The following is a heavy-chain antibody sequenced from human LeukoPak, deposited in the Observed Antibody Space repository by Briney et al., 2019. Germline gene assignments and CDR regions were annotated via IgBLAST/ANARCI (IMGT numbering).Heavy chain of an antibody. CDR3: AKDISFVVVPAAIRTDYYYMDV. CDR2: ISGIGGST. Sequence: GGSLRLSCAASGFTFSSYAMSWVRQAPGEGREWVSAISGIGGSTYYAHSVKGRFTISRDNSKNTLYLQKNRLRAEDTAVYYCAKDISFVVVPAAIRTDYYYMDVWGKGTTVTVSS. J-gene: IGHJ6*03. D-gene: IGHD2-2*01. CDR1: GFTFSSYA. V-gene: IGHV3-23*01.